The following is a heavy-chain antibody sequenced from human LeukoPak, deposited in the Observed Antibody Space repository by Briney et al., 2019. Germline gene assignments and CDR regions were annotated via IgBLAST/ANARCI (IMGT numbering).Heavy chain of an antibody. CDR3: ARDWRSSTSCYYY. D-gene: IGHD2-2*01. CDR2: ISSSSSYI. V-gene: IGHV3-21*01. CDR1: GFTVSSYS. J-gene: IGHJ4*02. Sequence: PGRSLRLSCAASGFTVSSYSMNWVRQAPGKGLEWVSSISSSSSYIYYADSVKGRFTISRDNAKNSLYLQMNSLRAEDTAVYYCARDWRSSTSCYYYWGQGTLVTVSS.